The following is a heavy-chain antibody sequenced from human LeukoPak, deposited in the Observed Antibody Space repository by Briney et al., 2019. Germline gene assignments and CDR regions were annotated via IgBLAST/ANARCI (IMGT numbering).Heavy chain of an antibody. CDR2: IYYSGST. Sequence: SETLSLTCTVSGGSISSTSSYWGWIRQPPGKGLERIATIYYSGSTYYNASLKSRITIAVDTSKSQFSLKLSSVTAADTAVYXXXXXXVSSGWSVFDYWCQGNLVTVSS. V-gene: IGHV4-39*03. CDR1: GGSISSTSSY. D-gene: IGHD6-19*01. CDR3: XXXXVSSGWSVFDY. J-gene: IGHJ4*02.